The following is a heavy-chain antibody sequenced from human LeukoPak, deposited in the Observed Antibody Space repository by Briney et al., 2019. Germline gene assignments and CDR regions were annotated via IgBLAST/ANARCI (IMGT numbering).Heavy chain of an antibody. CDR3: ASLYSSGWYNPIDY. V-gene: IGHV1-69*13. D-gene: IGHD6-19*01. Sequence: SVTVSCKASGYTFTSYDINWVRQATGQGLEWMGGIIPIFGTANYAQKFQGRVTITADESTSTAYMELSSLRSEDTAVYYCASLYSSGWYNPIDYWGQGTLVTVSS. CDR1: GYTFTSYD. J-gene: IGHJ4*02. CDR2: IIPIFGTA.